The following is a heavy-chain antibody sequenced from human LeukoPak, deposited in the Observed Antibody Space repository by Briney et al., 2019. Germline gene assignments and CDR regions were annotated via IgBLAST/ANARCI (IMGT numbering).Heavy chain of an antibody. CDR3: ASAGVYCSSTSCYNYYYYGMDV. V-gene: IGHV3-48*03. D-gene: IGHD2-2*01. J-gene: IGHJ6*02. CDR2: ISSSGSTI. Sequence: GASLRLSCAASGFIFSNYAMSWVRQAPGKGLEWVSYISSSGSTIYYADSVKGRFTISRDNAKNSLYLQMNSLRAEDTAVYYCASAGVYCSSTSCYNYYYYGMDVWGQGTTVTVSS. CDR1: GFIFSNYA.